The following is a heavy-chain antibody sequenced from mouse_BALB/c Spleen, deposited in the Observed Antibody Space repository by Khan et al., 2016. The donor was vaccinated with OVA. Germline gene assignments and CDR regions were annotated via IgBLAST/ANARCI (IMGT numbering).Heavy chain of an antibody. CDR2: IWAGGST. V-gene: IGHV2-9*02. Sequence: QVQLKQSGPGLVAPSQSLSITCTVSGFSLTSYGVHWVRQPPGKGLEWLGVIWAGGSTNYISALMSRLSISKDYSKSQVFLKMNSLQTDDTAIYYCARLEDIWGQGTTLTVSS. CDR1: GFSLTSYG. D-gene: IGHD1-3*01. CDR3: ARLEDI. J-gene: IGHJ2*01.